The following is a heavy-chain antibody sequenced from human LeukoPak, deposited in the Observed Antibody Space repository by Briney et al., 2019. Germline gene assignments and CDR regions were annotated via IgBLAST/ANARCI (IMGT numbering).Heavy chain of an antibody. Sequence: SETLSLTCAVYGGSFSGYYWSWIRQPPGKGLEWIGEINHSGSTNYNPSLKSRVTISVDTSKNQFSLKLSSVTAADTAVYYCAIRKPRGYSGYGGFDPWGQGTLVTVSS. CDR1: GGSFSGYY. J-gene: IGHJ5*02. CDR2: INHSGST. D-gene: IGHD5-12*01. V-gene: IGHV4-34*01. CDR3: AIRKPRGYSGYGGFDP.